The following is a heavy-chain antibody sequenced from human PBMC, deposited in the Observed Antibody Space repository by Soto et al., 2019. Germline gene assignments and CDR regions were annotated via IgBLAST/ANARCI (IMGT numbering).Heavy chain of an antibody. CDR2: ISGSGLVVGDFSGGGRST. D-gene: IGHD3-10*01. V-gene: IGHV3-23*01. Sequence: EVQLLESGGGLVQPGGSLRLSCAASGFTFRSYAMSWVRQAPGKGLEWVSDISGSGLVVGDFSGGGRSTYYADFVKGRFTISRDNSKNTVYLQMNSLRAEYTAVYYCATFYASGYWGQGTLVTVSS. CDR3: ATFYASGY. CDR1: GFTFRSYA. J-gene: IGHJ4*02.